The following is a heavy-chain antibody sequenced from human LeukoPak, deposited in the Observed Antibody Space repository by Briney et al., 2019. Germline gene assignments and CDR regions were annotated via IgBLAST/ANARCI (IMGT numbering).Heavy chain of an antibody. J-gene: IGHJ3*02. Sequence: GESLKISCKGSGYSFTSYWIGWVRQMPGKGLEWMGIIYPGDSDTRYSPSFQGQVTISADKSISTAYLQWSSLKASDTAMYYCAGRPYYYGSGSPNDAFDIWGQGTMVTVSS. CDR2: IYPGDSDT. D-gene: IGHD3-10*01. CDR1: GYSFTSYW. V-gene: IGHV5-51*01. CDR3: AGRPYYYGSGSPNDAFDI.